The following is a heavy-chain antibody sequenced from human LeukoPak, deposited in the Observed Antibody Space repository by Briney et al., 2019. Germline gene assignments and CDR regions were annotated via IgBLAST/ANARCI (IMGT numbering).Heavy chain of an antibody. Sequence: ASVKVSCKAYGYTFTSYYMHWVRQAPGQGLEWMGIINPSVGSTSYAQKFQGRVTMTRDMSTSTVYMELSSLRSEDTAVYYCARVSSGYCSSTSCFSSDAFDIWGQGTMVTVSS. V-gene: IGHV1-46*01. J-gene: IGHJ3*02. CDR2: INPSVGST. D-gene: IGHD2-2*01. CDR3: ARVSSGYCSSTSCFSSDAFDI. CDR1: GYTFTSYY.